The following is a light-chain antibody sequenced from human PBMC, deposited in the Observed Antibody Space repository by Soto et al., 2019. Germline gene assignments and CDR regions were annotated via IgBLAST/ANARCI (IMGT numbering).Light chain of an antibody. J-gene: IGKJ1*01. CDR2: GAS. Sequence: EIVMTQSPATVSVSRGERATLSCRASQSVSSDLAWYQQKPGQAPRLLIYGASTRATGIPARFSGSGSGTEFTLTISSLQSEDFAVYYCQQYNNWPWTFGQGTKVDIK. V-gene: IGKV3-15*01. CDR3: QQYNNWPWT. CDR1: QSVSSD.